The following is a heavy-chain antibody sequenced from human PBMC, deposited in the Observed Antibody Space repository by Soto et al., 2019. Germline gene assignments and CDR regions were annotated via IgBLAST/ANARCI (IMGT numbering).Heavy chain of an antibody. D-gene: IGHD2-2*01. J-gene: IGHJ6*02. CDR3: ARDIVIVPAAPYYYGMDV. Sequence: SEALSLTGPVSGASISSYHWSWNRQPPVKGLEWLGNINYSGTTNYNPSLKSRVSISLDTSKNQLSLKLSSVTAADTAVYYCARDIVIVPAAPYYYGMDVWGQGTTVPVSS. V-gene: IGHV4-59*01. CDR2: INYSGTT. CDR1: GASISSYH.